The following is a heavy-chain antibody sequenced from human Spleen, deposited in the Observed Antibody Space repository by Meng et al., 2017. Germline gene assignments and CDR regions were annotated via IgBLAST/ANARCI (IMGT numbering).Heavy chain of an antibody. J-gene: IGHJ4*02. V-gene: IGHV5-51*01. D-gene: IGHD6-13*01. Sequence: GESLKISCKGSGYSFTTYWIGWERQMPGKGLEWMGIIFPRDSDTRYSPSFQGQVTISADKSISTAYLQWNSLKASDTAVYYCARHQGIPEAGNYDYWGQGTLVTVSS. CDR3: ARHQGIPEAGNYDY. CDR2: IFPRDSDT. CDR1: GYSFTTYW.